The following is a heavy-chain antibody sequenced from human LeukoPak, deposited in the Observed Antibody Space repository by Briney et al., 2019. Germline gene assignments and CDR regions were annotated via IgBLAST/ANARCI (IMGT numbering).Heavy chain of an antibody. D-gene: IGHD3-3*01. J-gene: IGHJ4*02. V-gene: IGHV3-20*04. CDR2: ISWNSGSI. CDR3: ARLREIPVFGVVTKSTSYFDY. CDR1: EFTFSNYA. Sequence: PGGSLRLSCAASEFTFSNYAMNWVRQAPGKGLEWVSGISWNSGSIGYADSVKGRFTISRDNAKNPLYLQMNGLRAEETAVYYCARLREIPVFGVVTKSTSYFDYGGQGTLVTVSP.